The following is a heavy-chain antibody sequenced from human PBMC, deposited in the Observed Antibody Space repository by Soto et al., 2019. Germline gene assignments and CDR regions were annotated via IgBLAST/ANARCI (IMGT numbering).Heavy chain of an antibody. Sequence: QVQLVQSGAEVKKPGSSVKVSCKASGGTFGSYAISWVRQAPGQGLEWMGGIIPIPGTANYAQKFQGRVTIAADESTSTAYMELSSLRSEDTAVYYCARSQGSSTSLEIYSYYDYGMDVWGQGTRVTVSS. J-gene: IGHJ6*02. CDR3: ARSQGSSTSLEIYSYYDYGMDV. CDR1: GGTFGSYA. D-gene: IGHD2-2*01. CDR2: IIPIPGTA. V-gene: IGHV1-69*01.